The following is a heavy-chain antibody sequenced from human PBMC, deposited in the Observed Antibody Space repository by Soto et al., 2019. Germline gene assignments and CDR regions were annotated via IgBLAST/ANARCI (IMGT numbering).Heavy chain of an antibody. J-gene: IGHJ4*02. CDR1: GFSFSRHW. D-gene: IGHD1-26*01. CDR2: IDNAGAGT. Sequence: EVQLVESGGGVVQPGGSLRLSCAASGFSFSRHWMHWVRQVPGQGLKWVSRIDNAGAGTSYADSVKGRFTMSRDNAKNTLYLQMKELRVEDTALSFCDRLGGFDPTHDYWGQGDLVTVSS. V-gene: IGHV3-74*01. CDR3: DRLGGFDPTHDY.